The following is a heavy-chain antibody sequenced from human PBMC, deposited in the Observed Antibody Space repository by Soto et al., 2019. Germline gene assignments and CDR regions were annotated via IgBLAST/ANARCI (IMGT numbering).Heavy chain of an antibody. CDR2: INHSGST. V-gene: IGHV4-34*01. Sequence: ETLSLTCAVYGGSFSGYYWSWIRQPPGKGLEWIGEINHSGSTNYNPSLKSRVTISVDTSKNQFSLKLSSVTAADTAVYYCARLKRSYFNFDYWGQGTLVTVSS. J-gene: IGHJ4*02. D-gene: IGHD1-26*01. CDR1: GGSFSGYY. CDR3: ARLKRSYFNFDY.